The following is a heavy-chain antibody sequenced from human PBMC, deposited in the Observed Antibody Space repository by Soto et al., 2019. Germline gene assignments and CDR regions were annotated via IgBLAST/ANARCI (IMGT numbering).Heavy chain of an antibody. CDR2: IYTSGST. Sequence: SETLSLTCTVSGGSISSYYWSWIRQPAGKGLEWIGRIYTSGSTNYNPSLKSRVTMSVDTSKNQFSLKRSSVTAADTAVYYCARDCSSTSCYAFDIWGQGTMVTVSS. CDR1: GGSISSYY. CDR3: ARDCSSTSCYAFDI. V-gene: IGHV4-4*07. D-gene: IGHD2-2*01. J-gene: IGHJ3*02.